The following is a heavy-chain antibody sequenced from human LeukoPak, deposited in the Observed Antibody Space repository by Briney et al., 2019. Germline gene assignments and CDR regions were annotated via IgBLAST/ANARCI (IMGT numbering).Heavy chain of an antibody. Sequence: SETLSLTCAVYGGSFSDYYWSWIRQPPGKGLEWIGEINHSGSTNYNPSLKSRVTISVDTSKNQFSLKLSSVTAADTAVYYCARTYGSANSYYYYYMDVWGKGTTVTISS. CDR3: ARTYGSANSYYYYYMDV. CDR2: INHSGST. CDR1: GGSFSDYY. D-gene: IGHD3-10*01. V-gene: IGHV4-34*01. J-gene: IGHJ6*03.